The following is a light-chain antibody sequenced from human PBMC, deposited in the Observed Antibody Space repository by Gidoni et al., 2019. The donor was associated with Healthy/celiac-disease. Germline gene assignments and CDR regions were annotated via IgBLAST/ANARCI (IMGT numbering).Light chain of an antibody. CDR1: KDISNY. J-gene: IGKJ4*01. Sequence: DIKMTQSPSSLSASVGDRVTITCHATKDISNYLNWYQQKPGKAPKLLIYDASNLETGVPSRFSGSGSGTDFTFTISSLQPEDIATYYCQQYDNLPLTFGGGTKVEIK. CDR3: QQYDNLPLT. CDR2: DAS. V-gene: IGKV1-33*01.